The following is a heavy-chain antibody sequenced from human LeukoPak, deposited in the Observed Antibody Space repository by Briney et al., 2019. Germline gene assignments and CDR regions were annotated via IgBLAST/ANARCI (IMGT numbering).Heavy chain of an antibody. CDR2: IYSGGST. J-gene: IGHJ4*02. V-gene: IGHV3-53*01. Sequence: GGSLRLSCAASGFTVSSNYMSWVRQAPGKGLEWVSVIYSGGSTYYADSVKGRFTNFRDNAKNTLNLQMNSLRAEDTAVYYCAKSAPYCGGDCYPDYWGQGTLVTVSS. CDR1: GFTVSSNY. CDR3: AKSAPYCGGDCYPDY. D-gene: IGHD2-21*02.